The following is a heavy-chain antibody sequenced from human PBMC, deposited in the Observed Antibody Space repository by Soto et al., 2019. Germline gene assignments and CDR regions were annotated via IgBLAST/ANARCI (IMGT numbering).Heavy chain of an antibody. CDR3: SGYSAFWRI. Sequence: EVQLVESGGGLVQPGGSLRLSCAASGFTFSRDSMNWVRQSPGKGLEWVSYVSSSRATKDYADSVKGRFTIPRDNAKNSLYLQMNLLRDEDTAWYYWSGYSAFWRIWGPGTLVTVSS. J-gene: IGHJ4*02. CDR1: GFTFSRDS. CDR2: VSSSRATK. V-gene: IGHV3-48*02. D-gene: IGHD3-3*01.